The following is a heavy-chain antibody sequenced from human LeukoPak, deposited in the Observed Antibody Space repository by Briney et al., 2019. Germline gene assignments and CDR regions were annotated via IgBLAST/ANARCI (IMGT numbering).Heavy chain of an antibody. Sequence: GRSLRLSCAASGFTFSSYGMHWVRQAPGKGLEWVALISYDGSNKYYADPVKGRFTISRDNSKNTLYLQMNSLRAEDTAVYYCAKDRPIDYWGQGTLVTVSS. CDR1: GFTFSSYG. CDR2: ISYDGSNK. J-gene: IGHJ4*02. CDR3: AKDRPIDY. V-gene: IGHV3-30*18.